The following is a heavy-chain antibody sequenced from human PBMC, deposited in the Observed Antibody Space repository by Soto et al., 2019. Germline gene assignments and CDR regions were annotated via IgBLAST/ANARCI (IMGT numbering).Heavy chain of an antibody. J-gene: IGHJ4*02. CDR2: IFRSGYT. CDR3: ARDYAGNSGHYDF. Sequence: SETLSLTCTVSGGSIYSDHWWSWVRQSPGKGLEWIGEIFRSGYTNYSPSLTGRVTMSIDKSKNQSSLALTSATAADTAIYFCARDYAGNSGHYDFWGRGTQVTVSS. V-gene: IGHV4-4*02. CDR1: GGSIYSDHW. D-gene: IGHD3-22*01.